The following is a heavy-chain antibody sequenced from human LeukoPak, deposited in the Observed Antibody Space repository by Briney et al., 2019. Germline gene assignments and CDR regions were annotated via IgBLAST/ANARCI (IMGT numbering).Heavy chain of an antibody. CDR2: IYTSGST. Sequence: SETLSLTCTVSGGSISSYYWNWIRQPPGKGLEWIGYIYTSGSTNYNPSLKSRVTISVDTSKNQFSLKPSSVTAADTAVYYCARVNKWELAGGVDYWGQGTLVTVSS. J-gene: IGHJ4*02. D-gene: IGHD1-26*01. V-gene: IGHV4-4*09. CDR1: GGSISSYY. CDR3: ARVNKWELAGGVDY.